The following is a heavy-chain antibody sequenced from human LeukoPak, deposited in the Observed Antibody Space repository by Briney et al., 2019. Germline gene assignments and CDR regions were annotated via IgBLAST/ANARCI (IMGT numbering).Heavy chain of an antibody. CDR2: ISGSGTI. V-gene: IGHV4-4*07. D-gene: IGHD3-10*01. CDR3: ARDSGTTGEVKFDP. Sequence: SETLSLTCTFSGGSISSYYWSWIRQPAGKGLEWIGRISGSGTITYNPALQSRLSISIDTSKNQFSLKLMSVTAADTAVYYCARDSGTTGEVKFDPWGQGTLVTVSS. J-gene: IGHJ5*02. CDR1: GGSISSYY.